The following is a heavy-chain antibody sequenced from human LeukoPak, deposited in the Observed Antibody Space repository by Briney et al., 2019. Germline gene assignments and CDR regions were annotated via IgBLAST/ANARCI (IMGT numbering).Heavy chain of an antibody. V-gene: IGHV4-59*01. CDR3: ARVVRGAVTSNCFDP. Sequence: SEPLSLTCTVSGGSINDYYWTWIRQAPGKGLECIGYISNSGTTDYNPSLKSPVTMSVDTSNNEFSLRLTSVTAAGTAMYYCARVVRGAVTSNCFDPWGQGTLVTVS. CDR1: GGSINDYY. CDR2: ISNSGTT. D-gene: IGHD4-17*01. J-gene: IGHJ5*02.